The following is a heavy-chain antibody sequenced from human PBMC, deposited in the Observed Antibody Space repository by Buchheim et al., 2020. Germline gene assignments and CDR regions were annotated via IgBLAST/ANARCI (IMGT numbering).Heavy chain of an antibody. CDR1: GYTFSAYY. J-gene: IGHJ6*02. CDR2: INPLSGGS. V-gene: IGHV1-2*04. CDR3: ARGTIAVAGTSRLGYGMDV. Sequence: QVHLLQSGAEVKKPGASVKVSCKASGYTFSAYYIHWVRQAPRQGLEWMGWINPLSGGSNYAQNFQGWVTMTSDKSISTAYMELSRLRSDDTAVYWCARGTIAVAGTSRLGYGMDVWGQGT. D-gene: IGHD6-19*01.